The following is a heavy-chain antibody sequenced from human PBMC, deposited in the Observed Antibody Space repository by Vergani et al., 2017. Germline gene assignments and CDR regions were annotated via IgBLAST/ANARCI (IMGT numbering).Heavy chain of an antibody. CDR2: INPKSGGT. V-gene: IGHV1-2*02. CDR1: GYTFTGYY. D-gene: IGHD2-2*02. Sequence: QVQLVQSGAEVKKPGASVKVSCKASGYTFTGYYMHWVRQAPGQGLEWMVWINPKSGGTNYAKECQGMVTMTRDTSTTTAYMELSRLRSDDTAVYYCAGEDVGYCSSTSCYTHFDYWGQGTLVTVSS. CDR3: AGEDVGYCSSTSCYTHFDY. J-gene: IGHJ4*02.